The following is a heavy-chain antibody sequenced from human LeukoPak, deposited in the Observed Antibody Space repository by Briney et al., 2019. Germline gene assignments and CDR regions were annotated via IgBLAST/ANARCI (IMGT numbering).Heavy chain of an antibody. V-gene: IGHV4-61*02. CDR1: GGSISSGSYY. CDR3: ARGSYYGDHFDY. D-gene: IGHD4-17*01. J-gene: IGHJ4*02. CDR2: IYTGGST. Sequence: SETLSLTCTVSGGSISSGSYYWSWIRQPAGKGLEWIGRIYTGGSTNYNPSLKSRVTISVDTSKNQFSLKPSSVTAADTAVYYCARGSYYGDHFDYWGQGTLVTVSS.